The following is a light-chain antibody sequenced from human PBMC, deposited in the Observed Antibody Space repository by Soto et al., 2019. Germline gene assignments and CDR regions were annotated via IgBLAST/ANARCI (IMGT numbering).Light chain of an antibody. CDR1: SSDVGGYNY. J-gene: IGLJ1*01. CDR2: EVS. Sequence: QSALTQPASVSGSPGQSITISCTGTSSDVGGYNYVSWYQQHPGKAPKLMIYEVSNRPSGVSNRSSGSKSGNTASLTISGLQAEDEADYYCSSYTSSTFYGFGTGTKLTVL. CDR3: SSYTSSTFYG. V-gene: IGLV2-14*01.